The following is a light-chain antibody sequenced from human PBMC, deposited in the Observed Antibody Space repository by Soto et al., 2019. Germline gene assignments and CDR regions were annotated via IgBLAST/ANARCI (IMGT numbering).Light chain of an antibody. CDR3: QQRSNWPMT. CDR1: QSVSSY. J-gene: IGKJ1*01. V-gene: IGKV3-11*01. CDR2: DAS. Sequence: EIVLTQSPASLSLSPGERATISCRASQSVSSYLAWYQQKPGQAPRLLIYDASNRATGIAARFSGSGSGTDITLTISSLEPEDFAVYYCQQRSNWPMTFGQGTKVEIK.